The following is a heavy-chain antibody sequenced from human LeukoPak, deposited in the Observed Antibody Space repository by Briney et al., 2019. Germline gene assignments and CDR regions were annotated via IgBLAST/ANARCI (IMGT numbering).Heavy chain of an antibody. CDR1: PDSISSSGYY. J-gene: IGHJ4*01. D-gene: IGHD2-21*02. CDR3: ARGRGYCYDQYYFDF. Sequence: SSETLSLTCTVSPDSISSSGYYWGWPRQPPGKGREWIGSIFYRGSTYNNPSIKTRVTISLDTANLLPLKPSSVTAADTGVYYCARGRGYCYDQYYFDFWGQGTLVTVSS. CDR2: IFYRGST. V-gene: IGHV4-39*06.